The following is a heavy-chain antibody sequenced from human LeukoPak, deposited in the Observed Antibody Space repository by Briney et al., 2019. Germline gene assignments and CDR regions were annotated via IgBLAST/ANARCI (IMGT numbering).Heavy chain of an antibody. V-gene: IGHV1-69*02. CDR2: IIPILGIA. CDR3: ARGGYGSGSFYYYYGMDV. D-gene: IGHD3-10*01. CDR1: GGTFSSYT. Sequence: SVKVSCKASGGTFSSYTISWVRQAPGQGLKWMGRIIPILGIANYAQKFQGRVTITADKSTSTAYMELSSLRSEDTAVYYCARGGYGSGSFYYYYGMDVWGQGTTVTVSS. J-gene: IGHJ6*02.